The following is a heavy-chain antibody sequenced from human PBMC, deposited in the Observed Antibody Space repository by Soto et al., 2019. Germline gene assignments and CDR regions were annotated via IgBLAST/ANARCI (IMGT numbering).Heavy chain of an antibody. Sequence: SETLSLTCAVSGYSISSGYYWGGLRQPPGKGLEWIGSIYHGGSTYYNPSLNSRVTLSIDMTNNHVSLILNSVTAADTAVYYCARVNWGYCSGDSCPLGSEYFQYWGQGTLVTVSS. CDR3: ARVNWGYCSGDSCPLGSEYFQY. D-gene: IGHD2-15*01. V-gene: IGHV4-38-2*01. CDR1: GYSISSGYY. CDR2: IYHGGST. J-gene: IGHJ1*01.